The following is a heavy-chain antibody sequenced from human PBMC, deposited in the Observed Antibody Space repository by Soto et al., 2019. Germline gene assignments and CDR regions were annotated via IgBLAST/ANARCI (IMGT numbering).Heavy chain of an antibody. D-gene: IGHD3-3*01. CDR1: GFTFSNYA. V-gene: IGHV3-30-3*01. CDR2: ISYDGSKK. Sequence: GGSLTLSCAASGFTFSNYAIHWVRQAPGKGLEWVAVISYDGSKKYYADSVKGRFTISRDNSKNTLSLQVNSLRAEDTAVYYCARDLNYDFWTGYQIIDYWGQGTLVTVSS. J-gene: IGHJ4*02. CDR3: ARDLNYDFWTGYQIIDY.